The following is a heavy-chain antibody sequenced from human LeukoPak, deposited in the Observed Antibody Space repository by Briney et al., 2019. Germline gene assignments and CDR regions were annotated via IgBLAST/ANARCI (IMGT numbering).Heavy chain of an antibody. V-gene: IGHV3-23*01. D-gene: IGHD3-10*01. CDR3: VKVPGSYYVDFDY. J-gene: IGHJ4*02. Sequence: AGGSLRLSCAASGFTFSTSAMSWVRQAPGKGPEWVSGISGSGDTTYYADSVKGRFTISRDNSKNTLYLRMNSLRAEDTAVYYCVKVPGSYYVDFDYWGQGTLVTVSS. CDR1: GFTFSTSA. CDR2: ISGSGDTT.